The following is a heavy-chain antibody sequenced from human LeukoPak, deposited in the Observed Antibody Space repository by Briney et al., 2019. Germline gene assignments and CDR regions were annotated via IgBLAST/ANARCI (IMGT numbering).Heavy chain of an antibody. CDR2: ISGSDDST. CDR3: SPYSYGYGTFDY. CDR1: GFTFSSYA. J-gene: IGHJ4*02. V-gene: IGHV3-23*01. D-gene: IGHD5-18*01. Sequence: HSGGSLRLSCAASGFTFSSYAMSWVRQAPGKGLEWVSSISGSDDSTHYADSVKGRFTISRDNAKNSLYLQMNSLRAEDTAVYYCSPYSYGYGTFDYWGQGTLVTVSS.